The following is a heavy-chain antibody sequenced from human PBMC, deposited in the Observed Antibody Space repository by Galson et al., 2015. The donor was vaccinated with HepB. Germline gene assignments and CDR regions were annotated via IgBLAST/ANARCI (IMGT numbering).Heavy chain of an antibody. V-gene: IGHV1-69*13. CDR1: GGTFSSHT. D-gene: IGHD3-3*01. CDR2: ILPISGAT. CDR3: ARGPVRREYDYWSPYFGNAFEI. Sequence: SVKVSCKASGGTFSSHTISWVRQAPGQGLEWMGGILPISGATNYAQKFQGRVTITADASTSTAYMELSSLRSEDTAVYYCARGPVRREYDYWSPYFGNAFEIWGQGTMVTVSS. J-gene: IGHJ3*02.